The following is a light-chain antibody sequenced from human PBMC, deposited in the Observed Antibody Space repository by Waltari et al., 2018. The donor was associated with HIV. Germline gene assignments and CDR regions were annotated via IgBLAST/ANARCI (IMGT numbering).Light chain of an antibody. J-gene: IGKJ1*01. CDR2: GTS. Sequence: EILLTQSPAPLSVSPGESATPPSRASQSVNRNLTWYQQKPGQTPRLLIYGTSTRATDIPARFSGSGSGTEFTLTISSLQSEDFAVYYCHHYNNWRETFGQGTKVEIK. CDR3: HHYNNWRET. V-gene: IGKV3-15*01. CDR1: QSVNRN.